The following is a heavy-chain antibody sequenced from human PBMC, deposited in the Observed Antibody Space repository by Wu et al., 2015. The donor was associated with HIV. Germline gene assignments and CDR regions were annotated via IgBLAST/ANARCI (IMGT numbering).Heavy chain of an antibody. CDR2: VSAYDGRT. J-gene: IGHJ4*02. V-gene: IGHV1-18*01. CDR1: GYLFAHYG. D-gene: IGHD2-8*01. CDR3: ARGGHCTQGVCYHLEY. Sequence: QVQLVQSGDEVKKPGASVRVSCKASGYLFAHYGVTWVRLAPGQGLEWVGWVSAYDGRTNYAQNLQGRVTMTTDSHTETAYMELKSLTSDDTAVYFCARGGHCTQGVCYHLEYWGQGTLVTVSS.